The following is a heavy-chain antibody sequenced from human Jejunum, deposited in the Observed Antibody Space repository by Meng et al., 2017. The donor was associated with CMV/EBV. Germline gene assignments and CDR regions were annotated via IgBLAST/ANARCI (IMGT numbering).Heavy chain of an antibody. Sequence: QVQLQESGPGLVKPAETLSPPRTVSNGSIFGHYRSWIRQPAGKGLEWIGRIESNAITNYNPSLKSRVTLSVDTSTRVVPLKLNSVTAADTAVYYCARQGGNLGSGLYSVDYCGQGTLCSVSS. V-gene: IGHV4-4*07. J-gene: IGHJ4*02. CDR2: IESNAIT. D-gene: IGHD3-3*01. CDR3: ARQGGNLGSGLYSVDY. CDR1: NGSIFGHY.